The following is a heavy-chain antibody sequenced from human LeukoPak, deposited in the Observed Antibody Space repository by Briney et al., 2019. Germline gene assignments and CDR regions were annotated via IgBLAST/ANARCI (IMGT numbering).Heavy chain of an antibody. Sequence: PSETLSLTCTVSGGSISSYYWGWIRQPPGKGLAWLGYIYYSGSTNYNPSLKSRVTISVDTYKNQFSLKLSSVTAADTAVYYCARDGVSFESGDYVSGFDYWGQGTLVTVSS. CDR1: GGSISSYY. D-gene: IGHD4-17*01. CDR3: ARDGVSFESGDYVSGFDY. CDR2: IYYSGST. J-gene: IGHJ4*02. V-gene: IGHV4-59*01.